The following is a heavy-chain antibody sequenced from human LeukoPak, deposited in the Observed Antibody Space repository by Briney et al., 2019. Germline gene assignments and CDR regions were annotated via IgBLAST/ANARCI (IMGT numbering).Heavy chain of an antibody. D-gene: IGHD6-25*01. CDR1: GDSVSSNTVA. V-gene: IGHV6-1*01. CDR2: TYYKSKWYN. J-gene: IGHJ4*02. CDR3: VRGTRYSGLDY. Sequence: SQTLSLTCAISGDSVSSNTVAWNWIRQSPSRGLEWLGRTYYKSKWYNNYAISVKSRITISPDTSKNQFSLQLNSVTPEDTAVYYCVRGTRYSGLDYWGQGTLVTVSS.